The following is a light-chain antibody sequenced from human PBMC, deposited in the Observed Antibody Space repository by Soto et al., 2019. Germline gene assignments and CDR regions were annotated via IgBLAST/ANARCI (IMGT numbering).Light chain of an antibody. CDR2: AAS. Sequence: DLQLTQSPSSLSASVGARVTITCRASQDIRSALGWYQQKPGKVPKLLIYAASTLQSGVPSRFSGSGSGTELTITISSLQPDDCETYDGQHYNSYSEAFGQGTKVDIK. J-gene: IGKJ1*01. CDR1: QDIRSA. V-gene: IGKV1-17*01. CDR3: QHYNSYSEA.